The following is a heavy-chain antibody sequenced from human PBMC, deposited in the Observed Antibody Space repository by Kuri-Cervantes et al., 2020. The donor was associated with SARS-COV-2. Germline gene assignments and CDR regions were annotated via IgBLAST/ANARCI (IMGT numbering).Heavy chain of an antibody. V-gene: IGHV3-30*14. J-gene: IGHJ4*02. CDR2: ISFDGRNT. CDR3: ARAKSPNAALVPADY. CDR1: GFIFSDYA. D-gene: IGHD5-18*01. Sequence: GESLKISCAASGFIFSDYAIDWVRQAPGKGLEWVAIISFDGRNTHYADSVKGRFTISRDSSKNTLYLQMNSLRAEDTAVYYCARAKSPNAALVPADYWGQGTLVTVSS.